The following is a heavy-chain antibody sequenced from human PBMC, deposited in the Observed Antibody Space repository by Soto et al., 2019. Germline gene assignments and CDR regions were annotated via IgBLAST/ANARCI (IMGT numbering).Heavy chain of an antibody. D-gene: IGHD2-2*01. J-gene: IGHJ4*02. CDR3: ARHTKHGLVPAAADY. V-gene: IGHV5-51*01. CDR2: IYPGDSNT. Sequence: GESLKISCKGSGYSFTSYWIGWVRQMPGKGLEWMGIIYPGDSNTRYSPSLQGQVTIPADKSISTPYLQWSSLKASDTAMYYCARHTKHGLVPAAADYWGQGTLVTV. CDR1: GYSFTSYW.